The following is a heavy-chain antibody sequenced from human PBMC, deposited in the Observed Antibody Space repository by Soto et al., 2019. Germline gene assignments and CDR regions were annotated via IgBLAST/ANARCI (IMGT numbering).Heavy chain of an antibody. CDR3: SKEKGYSSSWFEFDY. CDR1: GFTFSSYA. J-gene: IGHJ4*02. CDR2: ISGSGGST. Sequence: EVQLLESGGGLVQPGGSLRLSCAASGFTFSSYAMSWVRQAPGKGLEWVSTISGSGGSTYYADSVKGRFTISRDNSQNTLYLPMNRLRAEDTAVYYCSKEKGYSSSWFEFDYWGQGTLVTVSS. V-gene: IGHV3-23*01. D-gene: IGHD6-13*01.